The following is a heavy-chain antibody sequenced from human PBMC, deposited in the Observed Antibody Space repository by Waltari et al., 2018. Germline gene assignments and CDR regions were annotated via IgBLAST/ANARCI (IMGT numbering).Heavy chain of an antibody. D-gene: IGHD2-2*02. CDR2: ISRSGSTI. V-gene: IGHV3-48*03. Sequence: VHGGGSLRLSCVASGFTFSNYEMNWVRQAPGKGLEWVSYISRSGSTIYYADSVKGRFTISRDNAKNSLSLQMNSLRAEDTAVYYCATQYPVDRAFDVWGQGTMVTVSS. CDR1: GFTFSNYE. J-gene: IGHJ3*01. CDR3: ATQYPVDRAFDV.